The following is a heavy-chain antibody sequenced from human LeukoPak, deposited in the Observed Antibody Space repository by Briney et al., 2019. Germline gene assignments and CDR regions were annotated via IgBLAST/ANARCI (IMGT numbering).Heavy chain of an antibody. J-gene: IGHJ4*02. V-gene: IGHV4-39*01. CDR1: AGSISSSSYY. CDR3: ARRDPWYYFDY. Sequence: PSETLSLTCTVSAGSISSSSYYWGWIRQPPGKGLEWIGSIYYSGSTYYNPSLKSRVTISVDTSKNQFSLKLSSVTAADTAVYYCARRDPWYYFDYWGQGTLVTVSS. CDR2: IYYSGST.